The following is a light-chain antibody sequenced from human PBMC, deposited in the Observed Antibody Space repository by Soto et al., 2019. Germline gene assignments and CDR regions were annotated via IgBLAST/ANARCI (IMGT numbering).Light chain of an antibody. CDR1: SSDVGGYHY. J-gene: IGLJ1*01. Sequence: QSVLTQPASVSGSPGQSITISFTGTSSDVGGYHYVSWYQQYPGKAPKLMIYEVSNRPSGVSNRFSGSKSGNTASLTISGLQAEDEADYYCSSYTSSSTYVFGTGTKVTVL. V-gene: IGLV2-14*01. CDR2: EVS. CDR3: SSYTSSSTYV.